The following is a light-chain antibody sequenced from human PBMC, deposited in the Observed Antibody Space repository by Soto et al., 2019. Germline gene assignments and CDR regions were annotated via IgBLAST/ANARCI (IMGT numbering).Light chain of an antibody. CDR2: EGS. Sequence: QSVLTRPASVSGSPGQSITISCTGTSSDVGSYNLVSWYQQHPGKAPKLMIYEGSKRPSGVSNRFSGSKSGNTASLTISGLQAEDEADYYCCSYAGSSILFGGGTKLTVL. J-gene: IGLJ2*01. V-gene: IGLV2-23*01. CDR3: CSYAGSSIL. CDR1: SSDVGSYNL.